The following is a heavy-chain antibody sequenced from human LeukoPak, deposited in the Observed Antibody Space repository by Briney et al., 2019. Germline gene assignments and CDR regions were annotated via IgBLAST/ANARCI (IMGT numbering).Heavy chain of an antibody. J-gene: IGHJ4*02. CDR1: GGSFSGYY. D-gene: IGHD1-14*01. V-gene: IGHV4-34*01. CDR2: INHSGST. Sequence: SETLSLTCAVYGGSFSGYYWSWIRQPPGKGLEWIGEINHSGSTNYNPSLKSRVTISVDTSKNQFSLKLSSVTAADTAVYYRARHLLAEPPLIDYWGQGTLVTVSS. CDR3: ARHLLAEPPLIDY.